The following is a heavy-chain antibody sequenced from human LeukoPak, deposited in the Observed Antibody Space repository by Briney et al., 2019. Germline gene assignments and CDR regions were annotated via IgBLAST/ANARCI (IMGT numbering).Heavy chain of an antibody. Sequence: GGSLRLSCAASGFTFSSYWMRWVRQAPGKGLEWVANIKQDGSEKYYVDSVKGRFTISRDNAKNSLYLQMNSLRAEDTAVYYCARTSSSWYFDYWGQGTLVTVSS. D-gene: IGHD6-13*01. CDR3: ARTSSSWYFDY. J-gene: IGHJ4*02. CDR2: IKQDGSEK. V-gene: IGHV3-7*01. CDR1: GFTFSSYW.